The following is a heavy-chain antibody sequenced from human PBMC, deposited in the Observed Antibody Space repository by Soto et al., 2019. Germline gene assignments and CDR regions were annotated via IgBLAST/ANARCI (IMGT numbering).Heavy chain of an antibody. V-gene: IGHV3-53*04. CDR2: IYSGGST. Sequence: HPGGSLRLSCAASGFTVSSNYMSWVRQAPGKGLEWVSVIYSGGSTYYADSVKGRFTISRHNSKNTLYLQMNSLRAEDTAVYYCARDKKTTPGYGGLYYYMDVWGKGTTVTVSS. J-gene: IGHJ6*03. D-gene: IGHD5-12*01. CDR1: GFTVSSNY. CDR3: ARDKKTTPGYGGLYYYMDV.